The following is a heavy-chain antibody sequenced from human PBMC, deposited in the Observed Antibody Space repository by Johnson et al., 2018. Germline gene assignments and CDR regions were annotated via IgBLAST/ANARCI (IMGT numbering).Heavy chain of an antibody. CDR2: ISYDGSNK. CDR1: GFTFSSYG. CDR3: AREHIVGAINVEHFQH. J-gene: IGHJ1*01. D-gene: IGHD1-26*01. Sequence: QVQLVESGGGVVQPGRSLRLSCAASGFTFSSYGMHWVRQAPGKGLEWVAVISYDGSNKYYADSVKGRFTISRDNSKNTLYLQRNSLRAEDTAVYYCAREHIVGAINVEHFQHWGQGTLVTVSS. V-gene: IGHV3-30*03.